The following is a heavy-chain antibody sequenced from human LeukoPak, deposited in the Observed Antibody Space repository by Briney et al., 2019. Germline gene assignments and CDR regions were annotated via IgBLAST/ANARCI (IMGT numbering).Heavy chain of an antibody. CDR1: GFIFSSYA. J-gene: IGHJ4*02. V-gene: IGHV3-23*01. CDR2: ISVSDTT. CDR3: ALSGGSDWYGLEC. Sequence: GGSLGLSCAASGFIFSSYAMSWVRQAPGKGLEWISAISVSDTTYYADSVKDRFTISRDNSKNTLYLQMNSLRAEDTALYYCALSGGSDWYGLECWGQGTLVTVSS. D-gene: IGHD6-13*01.